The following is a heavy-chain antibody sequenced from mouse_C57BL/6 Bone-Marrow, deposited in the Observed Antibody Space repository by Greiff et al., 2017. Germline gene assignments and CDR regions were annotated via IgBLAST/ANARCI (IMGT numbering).Heavy chain of an antibody. CDR3: ARPFFNWDTGAMDY. V-gene: IGHV2-2*01. Sequence: VKLKQSGPGLVQPSQSLSITCTVSGFSLTSYGVHWVRQSPGKGLEWLGVLWSGGSTDYNAAFISRLSISKDNSKSQVFFKMNSLQADDTAIYYCARPFFNWDTGAMDYWGQGTSVTVSS. D-gene: IGHD4-1*01. J-gene: IGHJ4*01. CDR1: GFSLTSYG. CDR2: LWSGGST.